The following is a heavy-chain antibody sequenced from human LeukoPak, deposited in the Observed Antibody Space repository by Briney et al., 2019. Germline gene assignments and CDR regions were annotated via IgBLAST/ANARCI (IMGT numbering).Heavy chain of an antibody. V-gene: IGHV1-18*01. Sequence: ASVKVSCKTFGYTFTSHGISWLRQAPGQGLEWMGWITTYNGHTQYAQRLQGRVTMTRNTSISTAYMELSRLRSDDTAVYYCARSHTVGAFDIWGQGTMVTVSS. J-gene: IGHJ3*02. CDR1: GYTFTSHG. CDR3: ARSHTVGAFDI. CDR2: ITTYNGHT.